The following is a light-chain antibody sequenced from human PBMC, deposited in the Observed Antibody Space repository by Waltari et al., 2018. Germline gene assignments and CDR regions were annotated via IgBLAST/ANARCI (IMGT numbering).Light chain of an antibody. CDR1: GSNIGAGYD. V-gene: IGLV1-40*01. CDR2: GCS. J-gene: IGLJ3*02. CDR3: QSYDTSLSVV. Sequence: QSVLTQPPSVSGAPGQRVTISCTGSGSNIGAGYDVHWYQQLPRAAPKLLIYGCSSRPLWVPDRFFGSTSGTSASLAITGLQAEDEADYYCQSYDTSLSVVFGGGTKLTVL.